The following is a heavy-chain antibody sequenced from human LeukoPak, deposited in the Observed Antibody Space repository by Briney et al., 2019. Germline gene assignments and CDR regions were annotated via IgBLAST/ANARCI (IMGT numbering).Heavy chain of an antibody. CDR1: GGSISSSSYY. CDR2: IYYSGST. Sequence: PSETLSLTCTVSGGSISSSSYYWGWIRQPPGKGLEWIGSIYYSGSTYYNPSLKSRITISVDTSKNQFSLKLSSVTAADTAVYYCARAGSLSGWYGDWGQGTLVTVSS. D-gene: IGHD6-19*01. CDR3: ARAGSLSGWYGD. V-gene: IGHV4-39*07. J-gene: IGHJ4*02.